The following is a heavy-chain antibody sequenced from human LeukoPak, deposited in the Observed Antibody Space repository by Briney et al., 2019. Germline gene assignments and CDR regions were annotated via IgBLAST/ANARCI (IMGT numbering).Heavy chain of an antibody. V-gene: IGHV1-18*01. D-gene: IGHD3-10*01. CDR3: ARRHYYGSRSSNWFDP. CDR1: GYTFTSYG. Sequence: ASVKVSCKASGYTFTSYGISWVRQAPGQGLEWMGWISAYNGNTNYAQKLQGRVTMTTDTSTSTAYMELRSLRSDDTAVYYCARRHYYGSRSSNWFDPWGQGTLVTVSS. CDR2: ISAYNGNT. J-gene: IGHJ5*02.